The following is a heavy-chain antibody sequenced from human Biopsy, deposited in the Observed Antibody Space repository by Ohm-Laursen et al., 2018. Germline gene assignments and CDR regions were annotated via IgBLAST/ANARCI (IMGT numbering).Heavy chain of an antibody. Sequence: SLRLSCTASGFTFDDYVMHWDRQAPGKGLEWVSGISWNSGGIGYADSVMGRFTISRDNAKNSLYLQMNSLRAEDTALYYCAKGNVWEKYHNSLFDYWGQGTLVTVSS. CDR1: GFTFDDYV. D-gene: IGHD3-16*01. CDR2: ISWNSGGI. CDR3: AKGNVWEKYHNSLFDY. V-gene: IGHV3-9*01. J-gene: IGHJ4*02.